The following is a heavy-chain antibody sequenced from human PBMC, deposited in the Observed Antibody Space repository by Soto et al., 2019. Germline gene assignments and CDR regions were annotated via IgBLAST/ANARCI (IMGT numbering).Heavy chain of an antibody. CDR3: ARVSHTVVVAGAFDP. V-gene: IGHV4-31*03. D-gene: IGHD2-15*01. Sequence: QVQLQESGPGLVKPSQTLSLTCTVSGGSISSGGYYWSWIRQHPGKGLEWIGYIYYSGSTYYNPSLQRRVTISVDTSKNQFSLKLSSVTAADTAVYYCARVSHTVVVAGAFDPWGQGTLVTVSS. CDR2: IYYSGST. CDR1: GGSISSGGYY. J-gene: IGHJ5*02.